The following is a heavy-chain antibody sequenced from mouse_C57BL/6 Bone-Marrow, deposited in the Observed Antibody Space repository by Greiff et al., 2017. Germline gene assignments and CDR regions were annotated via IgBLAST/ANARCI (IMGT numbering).Heavy chain of an antibody. V-gene: IGHV1-59*01. D-gene: IGHD1-1*01. CDR3: ARYHGSSPYAMDY. J-gene: IGHJ4*01. CDR1: GYTFTSYW. CDR2: IDPSDSYT. Sequence: QVQLQQPGAELVRPGTSVKLSCKASGYTFTSYWMHWVKQRPGQGLEWIGVIDPSDSYTNYNQKFKGKATLTVDTSSSTAYMQLSSLTSEDSAVYYCARYHGSSPYAMDYWGQGTSVTVSS.